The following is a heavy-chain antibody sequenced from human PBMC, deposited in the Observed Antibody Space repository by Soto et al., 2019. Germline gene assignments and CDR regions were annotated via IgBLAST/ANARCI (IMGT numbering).Heavy chain of an antibody. CDR3: ASPYYYYYYGMDV. V-gene: IGHV3-48*03. CDR1: GFTFSSYE. CDR2: ISSSGSTI. Sequence: EVQLVESGGGLVQPGGSLRLSCAASGFTFSSYEMNWVRQAPGKGLEWVSYISSSGSTIYYADSVKGRFTISRDNVKNSLYLQMNSLRAEDTAVYYCASPYYYYYYGMDVWGQGTTDTVSS. J-gene: IGHJ6*02.